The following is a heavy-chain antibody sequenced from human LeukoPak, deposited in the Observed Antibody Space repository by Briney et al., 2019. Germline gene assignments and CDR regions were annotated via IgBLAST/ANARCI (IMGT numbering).Heavy chain of an antibody. J-gene: IGHJ4*02. CDR3: ARDLGVRFLEWFLDY. CDR1: EYTFTGYY. Sequence: ASVKVSCKASEYTFTGYYMHWVRQAPGQGLEWMGWINPNSGGTNYAQKFQGRVTMTRDTSISTAYMELSRLRSDDTAVYYCARDLGVRFLEWFLDYWGQGTLVTVSS. D-gene: IGHD3-3*01. CDR2: INPNSGGT. V-gene: IGHV1-2*02.